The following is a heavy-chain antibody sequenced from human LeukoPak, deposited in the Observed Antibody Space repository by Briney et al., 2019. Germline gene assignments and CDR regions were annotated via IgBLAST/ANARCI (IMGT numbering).Heavy chain of an antibody. V-gene: IGHV5-51*01. D-gene: IGHD2-2*01. CDR1: GYSFNTYW. J-gene: IGHJ4*02. CDR3: ARRQGCSSTSCPPDY. Sequence: RGESLKISCRGSGYSFNTYWIGWVRQMPGKGLEWMGIIYPGDSDTRYTPPFQGQVTLSADKSINTAYLQWSSLKASDTAMYYCARRQGCSSTSCPPDYWGQGTLVTVSP. CDR2: IYPGDSDT.